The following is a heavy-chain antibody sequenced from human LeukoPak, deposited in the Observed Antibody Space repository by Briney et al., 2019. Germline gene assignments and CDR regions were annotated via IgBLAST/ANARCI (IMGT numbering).Heavy chain of an antibody. CDR2: IYYTGST. V-gene: IGHV4-59*12. CDR1: RDSISNYY. CDR3: ARSSEPTLDY. Sequence: SETLSLTCSVSRDSISNYYWSWIRQSPGRGLEWIGYIYYTGSTNYNPSLKSRVTMSVDTSKNQFSLKLSSVTAADTAVYYCARSSEPTLDYWGQGTLVTVSS. D-gene: IGHD1-14*01. J-gene: IGHJ4*02.